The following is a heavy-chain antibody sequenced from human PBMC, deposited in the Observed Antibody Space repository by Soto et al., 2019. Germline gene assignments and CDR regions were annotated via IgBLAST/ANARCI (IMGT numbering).Heavy chain of an antibody. V-gene: IGHV3-30*18. Sequence: QVQLVESGGGVVQPGRSLRLSCAASGFTFSSYGMHWVRQAPGKGLEWVAVISYDGSNKYYADSVKGRFTISRDNSKNTLYLQMNSLRAEDTAVYYCPKDWARRFDYWGQGTLVTVSS. CDR3: PKDWARRFDY. D-gene: IGHD3-16*01. CDR2: ISYDGSNK. CDR1: GFTFSSYG. J-gene: IGHJ4*02.